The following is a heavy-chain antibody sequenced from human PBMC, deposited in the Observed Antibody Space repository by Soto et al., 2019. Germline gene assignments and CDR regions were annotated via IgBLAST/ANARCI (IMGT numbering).Heavy chain of an antibody. D-gene: IGHD3-22*01. J-gene: IGHJ6*02. CDR1: GGSFSGYY. CDR2: INHSGST. Sequence: SETLSLTCAVYGGSFSGYYWSWIRQPPGKGLEWIGEINHSGSTSYNPSLKSRVTISVDTSKNQFSLKLSSVTAADTAVYYCARVPPTQQSYYYDSSGYYYGMDVWGQGXTVTVSS. CDR3: ARVPPTQQSYYYDSSGYYYGMDV. V-gene: IGHV4-34*01.